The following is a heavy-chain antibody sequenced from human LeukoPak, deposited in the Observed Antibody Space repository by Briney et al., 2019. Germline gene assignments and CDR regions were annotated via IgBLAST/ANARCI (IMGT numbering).Heavy chain of an antibody. V-gene: IGHV4-4*02. Sequence: PSETLSLTCAVSGGSITTTNWWGWVRQPPRKGLEWIGEVHLNGATNYNPSLESRFSMSIDKSNNHLSLEVTSVTAADTAIYYCTRESGAFSPFGFWGQGTLVTVSS. J-gene: IGHJ4*02. D-gene: IGHD1-26*01. CDR2: VHLNGAT. CDR1: GGSITTTNW. CDR3: TRESGAFSPFGF.